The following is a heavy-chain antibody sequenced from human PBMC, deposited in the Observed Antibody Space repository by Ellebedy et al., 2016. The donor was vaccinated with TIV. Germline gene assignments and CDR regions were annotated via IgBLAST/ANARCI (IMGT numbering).Heavy chain of an antibody. CDR1: GFTFGRYR. CDR2: IKSDGSST. D-gene: IGHD4-11*01. V-gene: IGHV3-74*01. CDR3: ARDRGDYSISGP. Sequence: HTGGSLRLSCVASGFTFGRYRMHWVRQAPGNKLVWVSRIKSDGSSTTYADSVKGRFTTSRDNARKTLYLQMNSLRGEDTAVYFCARDRGDYSISGPWGQGTLVTVSS. J-gene: IGHJ5*02.